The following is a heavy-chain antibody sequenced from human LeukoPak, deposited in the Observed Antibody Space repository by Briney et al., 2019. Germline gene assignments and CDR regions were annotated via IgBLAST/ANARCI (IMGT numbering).Heavy chain of an antibody. CDR2: ISSSSSYI. Sequence: PGGSLRLSCAASGFTFSSYGMHWVRQAPGKGLEWVSSISSSSSYIYYADSVKGRFTISRDNAKNSLYLQMNSLRAEDTAVYYCASGDNWNDLVDYWGQGTLVTVSS. D-gene: IGHD1-20*01. V-gene: IGHV3-21*01. CDR3: ASGDNWNDLVDY. J-gene: IGHJ4*02. CDR1: GFTFSSYG.